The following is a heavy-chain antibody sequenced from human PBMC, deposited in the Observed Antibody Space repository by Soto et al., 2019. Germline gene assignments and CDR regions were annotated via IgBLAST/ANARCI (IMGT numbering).Heavy chain of an antibody. V-gene: IGHV1-2*02. Sequence: ASVKVSCKASGYTFTDYYMHWVRQAPGQGLEWMGWINPNSGATSYAQRFQGRVTMTRDTSISTAYMELSRLTSDDTAVYYCAREGGDIVQMVYALPWYWGQGTLVTVSS. CDR1: GYTFTDYY. D-gene: IGHD2-8*01. J-gene: IGHJ1*01. CDR3: AREGGDIVQMVYALPWY. CDR2: INPNSGAT.